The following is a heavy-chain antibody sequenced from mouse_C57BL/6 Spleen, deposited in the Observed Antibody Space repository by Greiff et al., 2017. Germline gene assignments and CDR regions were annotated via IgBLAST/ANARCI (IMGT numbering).Heavy chain of an antibody. J-gene: IGHJ4*01. CDR2: IYPRDGST. V-gene: IGHV1-85*01. Sequence: VNLVESGPELVKPGASVKLSCKASGYTFTSYDINWVKQRPGQGLEWIGWIYPRDGSTKYNEKFKGKATLTVDTSSSTAYMELHSLTSEDSAVYFCARGGYDYNYYAMDYWGQGTSVTVSS. D-gene: IGHD2-4*01. CDR3: ARGGYDYNYYAMDY. CDR1: GYTFTSYD.